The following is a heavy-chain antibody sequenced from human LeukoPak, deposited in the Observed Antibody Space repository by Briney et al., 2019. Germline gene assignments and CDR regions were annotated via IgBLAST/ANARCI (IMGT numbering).Heavy chain of an antibody. CDR2: LWYDGSNK. Sequence: GGSLRLSCAASGFIFSSYGMHWVRQAPGKGLEWVAVLWYDGSNKYYADSVKGRLTISRDNSKNTLYLQMNSLRAEDTAVYYCARDGDYYGSGSYYNRRHYFDYWGQGTLVTVSS. CDR1: GFIFSSYG. J-gene: IGHJ4*02. CDR3: ARDGDYYGSGSYYNRRHYFDY. V-gene: IGHV3-33*01. D-gene: IGHD3-10*01.